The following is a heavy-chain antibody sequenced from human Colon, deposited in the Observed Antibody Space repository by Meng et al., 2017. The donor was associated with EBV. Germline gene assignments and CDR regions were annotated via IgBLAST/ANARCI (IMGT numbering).Heavy chain of an antibody. CDR3: AHSDPLEMSACFDY. Sequence: QITLMESGPTLVKPTXTLTRTXPFSGFSLNTSGVGVGWIRQPPGKALEWLALIYWDDDKRYSSSLKSRLTITKDTSKNQVVLTMTNMDPVDTATYYCAHSDPLEMSACFDYWGQGTLVTVSS. J-gene: IGHJ4*02. CDR1: GFSLNTSGVG. D-gene: IGHD5-24*01. CDR2: IYWDDDK. V-gene: IGHV2-5*02.